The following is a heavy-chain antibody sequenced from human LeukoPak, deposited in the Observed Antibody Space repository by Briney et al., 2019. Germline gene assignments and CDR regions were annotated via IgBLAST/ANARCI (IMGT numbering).Heavy chain of an antibody. CDR2: ISYDGSNK. D-gene: IGHD6-25*01. V-gene: IGHV3-30*04. Sequence: GRPLSFSVAAPGFTLGGYAMTWVGQAPGKGLKGVAVISYDGSNKYYADSVKGRFTISRDNSKNTLYLQMNSLRAEDTAVYYCARPSSAVSTHYYYMDVWGKGTTVTVSS. CDR1: GFTLGGYA. J-gene: IGHJ6*03. CDR3: ARPSSAVSTHYYYMDV.